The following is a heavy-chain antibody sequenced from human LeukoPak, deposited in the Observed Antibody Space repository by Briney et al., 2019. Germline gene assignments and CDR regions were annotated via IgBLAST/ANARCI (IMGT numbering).Heavy chain of an antibody. D-gene: IGHD3-9*01. CDR1: GFTFGSYG. J-gene: IGHJ4*02. Sequence: PGGSLRLSCAASGFTFGSYGMTWVRQAPGKGLEWVSTISGNGDDTFYADSVKGRFTISRDNSKNTLYLRMNSLRAEDTAVYYCARVGPDILTSYYDYWGQGTLVTVSS. CDR2: ISGNGDDT. V-gene: IGHV3-23*01. CDR3: ARVGPDILTSYYDY.